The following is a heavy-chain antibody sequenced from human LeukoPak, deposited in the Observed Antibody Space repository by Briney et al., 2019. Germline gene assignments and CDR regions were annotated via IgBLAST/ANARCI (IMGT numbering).Heavy chain of an antibody. V-gene: IGHV4-38-2*02. J-gene: IGHJ4*02. Sequence: SETLSLTCTVSGYSISSGYYWGWIRQPPGKGLEWIGSIYHSRSTYYNPSLESRVTISVDTSKNQFSLKLSSVTAADTAVYYCASFEEGRGYYFDYWGQGTLVTVSS. CDR2: IYHSRST. D-gene: IGHD3-9*01. CDR1: GYSISSGYY. CDR3: ASFEEGRGYYFDY.